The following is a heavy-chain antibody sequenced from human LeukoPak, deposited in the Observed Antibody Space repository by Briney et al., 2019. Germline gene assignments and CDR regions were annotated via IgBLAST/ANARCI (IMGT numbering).Heavy chain of an antibody. CDR2: IYYSGST. CDR1: GGSVSSGSYY. J-gene: IGHJ4*02. V-gene: IGHV4-61*01. Sequence: SSETLSLTCTVSGGSVSSGSYYWSWIRQPPGKGLEWIGYIYYSGSTNYNPSLKSRVTISVDPSKNQFSLRLSSVTAADTAVYYCARVSSSWYNYLDYWGQGALVTVSS. D-gene: IGHD6-13*01. CDR3: ARVSSSWYNYLDY.